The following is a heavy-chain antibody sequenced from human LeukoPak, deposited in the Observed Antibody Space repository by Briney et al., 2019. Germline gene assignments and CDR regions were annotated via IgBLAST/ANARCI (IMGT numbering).Heavy chain of an antibody. D-gene: IGHD3-22*01. V-gene: IGHV1-69*13. CDR2: IIPIFGTA. J-gene: IGHJ6*02. CDR3: ARDLVVVNSHYGMDV. CDR1: GGTFSSYA. Sequence: GASVKVSCKASGGTFSSYAISWVRQAPGQGLEWMGGIIPIFGTANYAQKFQGRVTITADESTSTAYMELSSLRSEDTAVYYCARDLVVVNSHYGMDVWGQGTTVTVSS.